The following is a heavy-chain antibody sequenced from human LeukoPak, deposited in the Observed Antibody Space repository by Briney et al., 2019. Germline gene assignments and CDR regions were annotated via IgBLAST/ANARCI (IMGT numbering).Heavy chain of an antibody. D-gene: IGHD6-13*01. V-gene: IGHV4-59*01. J-gene: IGHJ4*02. Sequence: SETLSLTCTVSGGSISSYYWNWIRQPPGKGLEWIGYIYYSGSTNYNPSLKSRVTISVATSKNQFSLKLSSVTAADTAVYYCARGTSSSINFDYWGQGTLVTISS. CDR3: ARGTSSSINFDY. CDR2: IYYSGST. CDR1: GGSISSYY.